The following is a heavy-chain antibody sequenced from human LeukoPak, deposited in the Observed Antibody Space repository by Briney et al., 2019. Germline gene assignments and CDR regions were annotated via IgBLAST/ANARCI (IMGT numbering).Heavy chain of an antibody. Sequence: GGSLRLSCAASGFTLSSYEMNWVRQAPGKGLEWVSYISSSGSTIYYADSVTGRFTISRDNATNSLYLQMNSLRADDTAVYYCAELGITMIGGVWGKGNTVTMSS. CDR3: AELGITMIGGV. CDR2: ISSSGSTI. CDR1: GFTLSSYE. J-gene: IGHJ6*01. V-gene: IGHV3-48*03. D-gene: IGHD3-10*02.